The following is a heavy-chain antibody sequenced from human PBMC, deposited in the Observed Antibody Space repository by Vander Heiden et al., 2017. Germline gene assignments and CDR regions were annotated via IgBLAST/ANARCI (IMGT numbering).Heavy chain of an antibody. V-gene: IGHV3-23*01. D-gene: IGHD5-18*01. J-gene: IGHJ4*02. Sequence: EVQLLESGGGVVQPGGSLRLSCVASGFTFSSYAMSWVRQAPGKGLEWVSAISGSGGSTYYADAVKGRFTISRDNSKNTVYLQMTRMRAEDTAVYYFAKGDTAMVLMVYYWGQGTMVTVCS. CDR2: ISGSGGST. CDR1: GFTFSSYA. CDR3: AKGDTAMVLMVYY.